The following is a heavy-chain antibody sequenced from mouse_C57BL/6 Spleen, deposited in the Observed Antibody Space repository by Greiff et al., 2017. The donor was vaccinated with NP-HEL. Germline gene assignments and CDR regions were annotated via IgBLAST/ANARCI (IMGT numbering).Heavy chain of an antibody. J-gene: IGHJ1*03. CDR1: GYTFTSYW. Sequence: QVQLQQPGAELVKPGASVKMSCKASGYTFTSYWITWVKQRPGQGLEWIGDIYPGSGSTNYNEKFKSKATLTVDTSSSTAYMQLSSLTSEDSAVYYCARRGDYDGGRWYFDVWGTGTTVTVSS. CDR2: IYPGSGST. V-gene: IGHV1-55*01. CDR3: ARRGDYDGGRWYFDV. D-gene: IGHD2-4*01.